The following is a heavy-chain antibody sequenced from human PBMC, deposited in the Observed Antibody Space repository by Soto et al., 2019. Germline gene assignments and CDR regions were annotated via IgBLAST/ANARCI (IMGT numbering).Heavy chain of an antibody. CDR1: GYTFTSYG. CDR2: ISAYNGNT. D-gene: IGHD1-26*01. Sequence: QVQLVQSGAEVKKPGASVKVSCKASGYTFTSYGISWVRQAPGQGLEWMGWISAYNGNTNYAQKLQGRVTMTTDTSPSTAYMELRSLRSDDTAVYYCAYGGSYPAVDYYGMDVWGQGTTVTVSS. CDR3: AYGGSYPAVDYYGMDV. V-gene: IGHV1-18*01. J-gene: IGHJ6*02.